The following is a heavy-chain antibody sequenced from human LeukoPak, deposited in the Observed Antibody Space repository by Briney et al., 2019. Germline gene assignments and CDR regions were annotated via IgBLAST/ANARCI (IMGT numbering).Heavy chain of an antibody. CDR3: ARRLEDAAMVRDAFDI. D-gene: IGHD5-18*01. CDR1: GGSISSYY. J-gene: IGHJ3*02. Sequence: PSETLSLTCTVSGGSISSYYWSWIRQPPGKGLEWIGYIYYSGSTNYNPSLKSRVTISVDTSKNQFSLKLSSVTAADTAVYYCARRLEDAAMVRDAFDIWGQGTMVTVSS. V-gene: IGHV4-59*08. CDR2: IYYSGST.